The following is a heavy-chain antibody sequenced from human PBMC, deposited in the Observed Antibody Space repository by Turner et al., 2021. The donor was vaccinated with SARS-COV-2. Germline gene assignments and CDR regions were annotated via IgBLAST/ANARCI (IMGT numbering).Heavy chain of an antibody. CDR2: ISWNSGSI. CDR1: GFTFDDYA. CDR3: AKGYSYAYYYGLDV. J-gene: IGHJ6*02. Sequence: GGLVQPGRFLRLSCAASGFTFDDYAMHWVRQAPGKGLEWVSGISWNSGSIGYADSVKGRFTISRDNAKNSLYLQMNSLRAEDTAVYYCAKGYSYAYYYGLDVWGQGTTVTVSS. D-gene: IGHD5-18*01. V-gene: IGHV3-9*01.